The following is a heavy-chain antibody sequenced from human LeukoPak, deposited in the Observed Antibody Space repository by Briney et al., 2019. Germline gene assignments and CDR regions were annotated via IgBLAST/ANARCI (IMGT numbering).Heavy chain of an antibody. Sequence: SETLSLTCTVSGGSISSYYWSWIRQPPGKGLEWIGYIYYRGSTNYNPSLKSRVTISVDTSKNQFSLKLSSVTAADTAVYYCAGMKVAAAGISPWGQGTLSPSPQ. D-gene: IGHD6-13*01. CDR1: GGSISSYY. J-gene: IGHJ5*02. CDR3: AGMKVAAAGISP. V-gene: IGHV4-59*01. CDR2: IYYRGST.